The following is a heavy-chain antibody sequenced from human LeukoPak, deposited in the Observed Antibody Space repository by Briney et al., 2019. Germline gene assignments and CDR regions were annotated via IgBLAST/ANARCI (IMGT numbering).Heavy chain of an antibody. J-gene: IGHJ4*02. Sequence: PGRSLRISCVGSGFTFYDYSLHWGRQAPGKGPEWVAGISWDSQTRDYAYSVRGRFTISRDNAKNSLYLQMESLTTDDTAFYYCAKDTEQWLVHVYSWGQGTRVTVSS. V-gene: IGHV3-9*01. D-gene: IGHD6-19*01. CDR2: ISWDSQTR. CDR1: GFTFYDYS. CDR3: AKDTEQWLVHVYS.